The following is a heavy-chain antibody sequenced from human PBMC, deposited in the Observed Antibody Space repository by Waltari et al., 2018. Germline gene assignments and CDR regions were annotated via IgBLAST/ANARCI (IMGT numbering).Heavy chain of an antibody. CDR3: ARETSSGWYGGGYFDY. CDR1: GFTFSSYA. V-gene: IGHV3-30-3*01. CDR2: ISYDGSNK. Sequence: QVQLVESGGGVVQPGRSLRLSCAASGFTFSSYAMHWVRQAPGKGLGWVAVISYDGSNKYYADSVKGRFTISRDNSKNTLYLQMNSLRAEDTAVYYCARETSSGWYGGGYFDYWGQGTLVTVSS. J-gene: IGHJ4*02. D-gene: IGHD6-19*01.